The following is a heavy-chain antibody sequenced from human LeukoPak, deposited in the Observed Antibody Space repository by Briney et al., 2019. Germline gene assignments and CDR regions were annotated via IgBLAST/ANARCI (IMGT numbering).Heavy chain of an antibody. V-gene: IGHV4-34*01. CDR1: GGSFSGYY. Sequence: SETLSLTCAVYGGSFSGYYWSWIRQPPGKGLEWIGEINHSGSTNYNPSLKSRVTISVDTSKDQFSLKLSSVTAADTAVYYCARGSRNFWSGYLLFDYSGQGTLVTVSS. D-gene: IGHD3-3*01. CDR2: INHSGST. J-gene: IGHJ4*02. CDR3: ARGSRNFWSGYLLFDY.